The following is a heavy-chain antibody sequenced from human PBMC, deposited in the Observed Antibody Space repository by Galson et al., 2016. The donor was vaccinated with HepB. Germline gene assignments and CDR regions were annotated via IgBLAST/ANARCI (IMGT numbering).Heavy chain of an antibody. CDR1: GGSLSDYY. V-gene: IGHV4-34*01. J-gene: IGHJ5*02. D-gene: IGHD2-8*02. CDR2: IDRRGVI. Sequence: SETLSLTCGVSGGSLSDYYWSWIRQPPGKGLEWIGEIDRRGVINFDMSLKSRLTMSVDTSNNQFSLKLASVTAADTAVYYCARGDCSGANCCPRGWLDPWGQGTLVTVSS. CDR3: ARGDCSGANCCPRGWLDP.